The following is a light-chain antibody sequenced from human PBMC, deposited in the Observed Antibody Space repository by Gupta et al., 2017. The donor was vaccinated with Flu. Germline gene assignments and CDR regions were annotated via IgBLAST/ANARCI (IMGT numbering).Light chain of an antibody. CDR1: SGTIVSNY. Sequence: NFVLTQPHSVSESPGKPVVISCTRSSGTIVSNYVQWFQQRPGTSPKTVIFEDRRRPSGVPDAVSGSIDSSSNAASLTISGLKKEDAADYYCQSDESSNHLIFGGGT. CDR3: QSDESSNHLI. V-gene: IGLV6-57*01. J-gene: IGLJ2*01. CDR2: EDR.